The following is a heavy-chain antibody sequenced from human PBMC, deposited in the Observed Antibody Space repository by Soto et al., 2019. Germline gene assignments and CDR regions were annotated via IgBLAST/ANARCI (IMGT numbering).Heavy chain of an antibody. CDR1: GGSFSGYY. CDR2: INHSGST. V-gene: IGHV4-34*01. CDR3: ARGPKPAASYYFDY. J-gene: IGHJ4*02. Sequence: PSETLSLTCAVYGGSFSGYYWSWIRQPPGKGLGWIGEINHSGSTNYNPSLKSRVTISVDTSKNQFSLKLSSVTAADTAVYYCARGPKPAASYYFDYWGQGTLVTVSS. D-gene: IGHD2-2*01.